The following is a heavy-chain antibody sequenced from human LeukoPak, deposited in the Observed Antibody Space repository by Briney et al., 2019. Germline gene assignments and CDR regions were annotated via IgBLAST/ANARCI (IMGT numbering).Heavy chain of an antibody. CDR2: ISYDGSNK. CDR3: AKDIVFGVVTAHGMDV. V-gene: IGHV3-30*18. CDR1: GFTFSSSA. Sequence: GGSLRLSCAASGFTFSSSAMSWVRQVPGKGLEWVAVISYDGSNKYYADSVKGRFTISRDNSKNTLYLQMNSLRAEDTAVYYCAKDIVFGVVTAHGMDVWGQGTTVTVSS. J-gene: IGHJ6*02. D-gene: IGHD3-3*01.